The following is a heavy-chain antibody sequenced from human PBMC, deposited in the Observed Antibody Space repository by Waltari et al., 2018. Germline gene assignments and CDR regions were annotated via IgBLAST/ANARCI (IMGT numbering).Heavy chain of an antibody. CDR1: GGTFSSYA. J-gene: IGHJ4*02. CDR3: ARAAMVQGVMVNFDY. V-gene: IGHV1-69*08. CDR2: IIPIFGTA. D-gene: IGHD3-10*01. Sequence: QVQLVQSGAEVKKPGSSVKVSCKASGGTFSSYAISWVRQAPGQGLEWMGRIIPIFGTANYGQKFEGRVTMTGDKSTSTAYMELSSLRSEDTAVYYWARAAMVQGVMVNFDYWGQGTLVTVSS.